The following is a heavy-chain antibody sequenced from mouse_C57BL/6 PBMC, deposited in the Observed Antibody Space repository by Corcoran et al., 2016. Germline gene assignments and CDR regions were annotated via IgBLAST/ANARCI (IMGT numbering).Heavy chain of an antibody. V-gene: IGHV3-6*01. CDR2: ISFDGSN. D-gene: IGHD6-2*01. CDR3: ARDQGIYSLFAY. CDR1: GYSTTSGYY. J-gene: IGHJ3*01. Sequence: DVQLQESGPGLVKPSQSLSLTCSVTGYSTTSGYYWNWIRQFPGNKLEWMGYISFDGSNNYNPSLKNRISITRDTSKNQFFLKLNSVTTEDTATYFCARDQGIYSLFAYWGQGTLVTVSA.